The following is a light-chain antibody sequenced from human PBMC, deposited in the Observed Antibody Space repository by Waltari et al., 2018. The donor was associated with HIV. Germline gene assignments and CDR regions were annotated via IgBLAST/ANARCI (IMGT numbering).Light chain of an antibody. CDR1: QSVSSSY. J-gene: IGKJ2*01. V-gene: IGKV3-20*01. Sequence: EIVLTQSPGTLSLSPGEGATLSCKASQSVSSSYLAWYQQKPGQAPRLLIYGASSRATGVPDRFSGSGSGTDFTLTIDRLEPEDFAVYYCQQFGSSPPTYTFGQGTKLESK. CDR2: GAS. CDR3: QQFGSSPPTYT.